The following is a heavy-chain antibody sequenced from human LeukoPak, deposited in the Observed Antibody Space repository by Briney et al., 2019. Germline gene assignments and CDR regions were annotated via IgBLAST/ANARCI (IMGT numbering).Heavy chain of an antibody. Sequence: GGSLRLSCAASGFTFSSYAMHWVRQAPGKGLERVAVISYDGSNKYYADSVKGRFTISRDNSKNTLYLQMNSLRAEDTAVYYCATYDSSGYYSYAFDYWGQGTLVTVSS. CDR1: GFTFSSYA. CDR2: ISYDGSNK. V-gene: IGHV3-30-3*01. J-gene: IGHJ4*02. D-gene: IGHD3-22*01. CDR3: ATYDSSGYYSYAFDY.